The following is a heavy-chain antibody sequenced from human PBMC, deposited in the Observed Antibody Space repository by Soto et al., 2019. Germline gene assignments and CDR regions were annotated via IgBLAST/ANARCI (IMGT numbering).Heavy chain of an antibody. CDR2: INPNSGGT. D-gene: IGHD3-22*01. J-gene: IGHJ4*02. Sequence: ASVKVSCKASGYMFTYYYMHWVRQAPGQGLEWMGWINPNSGGTNYAQKFQGRVTMTRDTSISTAYMELSRLRSDDTAVYYCARDQGYYYDSSGPFDYWGQGTLVTVSS. V-gene: IGHV1-2*02. CDR3: ARDQGYYYDSSGPFDY. CDR1: GYMFTYYY.